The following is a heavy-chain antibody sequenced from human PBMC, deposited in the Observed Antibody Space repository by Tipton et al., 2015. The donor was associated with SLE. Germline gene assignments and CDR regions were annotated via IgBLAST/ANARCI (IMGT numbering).Heavy chain of an antibody. D-gene: IGHD3-22*01. CDR1: GFTFSSYS. V-gene: IGHV3-21*04. CDR3: ARDRGGYYDYFDY. CDR2: ISSSSSYI. J-gene: IGHJ4*02. Sequence: QLVQSGGGLVKPGGSLRLSCAASGFTFSSYSMNWVRQAPGKGLEWVSSISSSSSYIYYADSVKGRFTISRDNAKNSLYLQMNSLRAEDTAVYYCARDRGGYYDYFDYWGQGTLVTVSS.